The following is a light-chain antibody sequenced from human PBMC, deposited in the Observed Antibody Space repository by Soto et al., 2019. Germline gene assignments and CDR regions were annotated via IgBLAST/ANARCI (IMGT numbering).Light chain of an antibody. V-gene: IGKV1-39*01. Sequence: DIQMTQFPSSLSASVGDRVTITCRASQSIDTYVNWYQQKPGKAPKVLIYTASALQSGVPSRFSGSGSGTDFTLNINGLQPEDFATYYCQQSYNTPRPFGQGTK. CDR3: QQSYNTPRP. CDR1: QSIDTY. CDR2: TAS. J-gene: IGKJ1*01.